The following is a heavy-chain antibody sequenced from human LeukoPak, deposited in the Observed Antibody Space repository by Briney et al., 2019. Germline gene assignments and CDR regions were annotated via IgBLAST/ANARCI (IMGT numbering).Heavy chain of an antibody. J-gene: IGHJ5*02. CDR3: ARGRWTGYCTSASCYSGLDP. CDR1: GYTFTNYD. D-gene: IGHD2-2*02. V-gene: IGHV1-8*01. Sequence: ASVKVSCKASGYTFTNYDINWVRQATGQGLEWMGWMNPNSGNTGYAQKFQDRVTMTRSTSISTAYMELSSLRSEDTAVYYCARGRWTGYCTSASCYSGLDPWGQGTLVTVST. CDR2: MNPNSGNT.